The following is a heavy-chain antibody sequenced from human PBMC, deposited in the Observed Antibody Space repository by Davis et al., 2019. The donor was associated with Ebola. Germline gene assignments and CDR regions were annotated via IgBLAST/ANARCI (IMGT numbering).Heavy chain of an antibody. CDR1: GFTFSSYA. J-gene: IGHJ4*02. CDR3: AKDIAYSSNTIDN. V-gene: IGHV3-7*03. Sequence: GESLKISCAASGFTFSSYAMHWVRQAPGKGLEWVANIKQDGSEKYYVDSVKGRFTISRDNSKNTLYLQMNSLRAEDTALYYCAKDIAYSSNTIDNWGQGTLVTVSS. D-gene: IGHD6-13*01. CDR2: IKQDGSEK.